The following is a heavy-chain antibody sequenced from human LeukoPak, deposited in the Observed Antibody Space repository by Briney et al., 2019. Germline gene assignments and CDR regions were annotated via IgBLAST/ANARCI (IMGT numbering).Heavy chain of an antibody. V-gene: IGHV1-69*13. CDR3: AGGMHDYSNYAGYYYYYMDV. CDR1: GGTFSSYA. J-gene: IGHJ6*03. Sequence: SVKVSCKASGGTFSSYAISWVRQAPGQGLEWMGGVIPIFGTANYAQKFQGRVTITADESTSTAYMELSSLRSEDTAVYYCAGGMHDYSNYAGYYYYYMDVWGKGTRSPSP. D-gene: IGHD4-11*01. CDR2: VIPIFGTA.